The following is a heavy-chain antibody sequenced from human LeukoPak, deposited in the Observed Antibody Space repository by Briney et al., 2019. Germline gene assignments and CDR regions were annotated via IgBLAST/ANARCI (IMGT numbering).Heavy chain of an antibody. CDR2: VSYDGGHK. J-gene: IGHJ4*02. CDR3: ARDRINMMVLGHDSGLDF. D-gene: IGHD3-22*01. Sequence: GGSLRLSSLGSGFSLSEYGIHWVRQAPGKGLEWVAVVSYDGGHKYYADSVKGRFTISRDTSGDTVSLQMNSLRVEDTAVYYCARDRINMMVLGHDSGLDFWGQGTLVTVSS. V-gene: IGHV3-30*03. CDR1: GFSLSEYG.